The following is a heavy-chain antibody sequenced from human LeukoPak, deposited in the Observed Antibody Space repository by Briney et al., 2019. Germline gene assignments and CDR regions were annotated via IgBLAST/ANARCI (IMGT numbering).Heavy chain of an antibody. CDR3: AREWSGQHYYYGMDV. CDR1: GGTFSSYA. Sequence: ASVKVSCKASGGTFSSYAISWVRQAPGQGLEWMGGIIPIFGTANYAQKFQGRVTITADESTSTAYMELSSLKSEDTAVYYCAREWSGQHYYYGMDVWGQGTTVTVSS. CDR2: IIPIFGTA. D-gene: IGHD2-15*01. J-gene: IGHJ6*02. V-gene: IGHV1-69*13.